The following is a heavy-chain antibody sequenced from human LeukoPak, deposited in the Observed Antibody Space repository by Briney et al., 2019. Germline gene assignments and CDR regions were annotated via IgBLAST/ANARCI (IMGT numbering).Heavy chain of an antibody. V-gene: IGHV3-48*03. Sequence: GGSLRLSCAASGFTFSSYAMSWVRQAPGKGLELFSYISSSGSTIYYADSVKGRFTISRDNAKNSPYLQMNSLRAEDTAVYYCASIAAAGTGNYYGMDVWGQGTTVTVSS. CDR1: GFTFSSYA. CDR2: ISSSGSTI. J-gene: IGHJ6*02. D-gene: IGHD6-13*01. CDR3: ASIAAAGTGNYYGMDV.